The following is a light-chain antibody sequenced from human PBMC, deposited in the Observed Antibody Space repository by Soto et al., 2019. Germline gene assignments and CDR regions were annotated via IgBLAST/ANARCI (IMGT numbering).Light chain of an antibody. CDR1: SSDVGGYKY. J-gene: IGLJ1*01. Sequence: QSVLTQPPSASGSPGQSVTISCTGTSSDVGGYKYVSWYQQYPGKAPKLMIYAVNKRPSGVPDRFSGSKSGNTASLTVSGLQAEDEADYYCSSYAGSNTYVFGTGTKVTLL. V-gene: IGLV2-8*01. CDR3: SSYAGSNTYV. CDR2: AVN.